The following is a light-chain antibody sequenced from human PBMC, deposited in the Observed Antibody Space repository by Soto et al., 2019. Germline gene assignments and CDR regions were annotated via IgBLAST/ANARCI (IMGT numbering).Light chain of an antibody. CDR1: QDINNY. CDR3: QHYNYLTPIT. J-gene: IGKJ5*01. V-gene: IGKV1-33*01. CDR2: DAS. Sequence: DIQMTQSPSSLSASVGDRVTITCQANQDINNYLNWYQQKSGEAPKLLIYDASNLETGVPSRFSGSGSGTDFSLTISSLQPEDVATYYCQHYNYLTPITFGQGTRLDIK.